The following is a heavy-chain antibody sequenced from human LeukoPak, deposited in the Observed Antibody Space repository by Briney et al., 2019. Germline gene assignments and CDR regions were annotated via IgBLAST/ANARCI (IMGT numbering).Heavy chain of an antibody. D-gene: IGHD7-27*01. V-gene: IGHV3-20*04. Sequence: GGPLRLSCAASGFIVGDYGMSWVRQAPEKGLEWVSGINWNGVSTHYADSVRGRFTISRDNVKNSLYLQMNSLRTEDTAVYYCVRDGSSWGNFDYWGQGTLVSVSS. CDR1: GFIVGDYG. J-gene: IGHJ4*02. CDR2: INWNGVST. CDR3: VRDGSSWGNFDY.